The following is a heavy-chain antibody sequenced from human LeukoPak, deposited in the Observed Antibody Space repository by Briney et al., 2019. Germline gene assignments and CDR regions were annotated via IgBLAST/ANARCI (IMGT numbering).Heavy chain of an antibody. Sequence: SETLSLTCTVSGASISQYFWHWIRHPAGKGLEWIGRVSSSGTTNYNPSLKSRVTISVDTSKNQFSLKLSSVAAADTAVYYCARAASKGYCSSTSCYGRGGYFQHWGQGTLVTVSS. CDR1: GASISQYF. V-gene: IGHV4-4*07. J-gene: IGHJ1*01. CDR3: ARAASKGYCSSTSCYGRGGYFQH. CDR2: VSSSGTT. D-gene: IGHD2-2*01.